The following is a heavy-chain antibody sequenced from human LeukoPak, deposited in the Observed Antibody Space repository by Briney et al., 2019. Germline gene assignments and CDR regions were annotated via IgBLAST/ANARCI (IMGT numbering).Heavy chain of an antibody. CDR3: ARAYYYGSGSYYIPYYYYMDV. CDR1: GGSFSGYY. V-gene: IGHV4-34*01. CDR2: INHSGST. Sequence: SETLSPTCAVYGGSFSGYYWSWIRQPPGKGLEWIGEINHSGSTNYNPSLKSRVTISVDTSKNQFSLKLSSVTAADTAVYYCARAYYYGSGSYYIPYYYYMDVWGKGTTVTVSS. J-gene: IGHJ6*03. D-gene: IGHD3-10*01.